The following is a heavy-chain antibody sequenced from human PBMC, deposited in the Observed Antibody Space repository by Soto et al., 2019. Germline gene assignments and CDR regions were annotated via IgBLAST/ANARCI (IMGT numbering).Heavy chain of an antibody. CDR2: ISGSGGSA. D-gene: IGHD5-12*01. V-gene: IGHV3-23*01. J-gene: IGHJ4*02. CDR1: GFTFSSYS. CDR3: AKSVTTMYYFDY. Sequence: GGSLRLSCAASGFTFSSYSMHWVRQAPGKGLEWVSAISGSGGSAYYADSVKGRFTISRDNSKNTLYLQMNSLRAEDTAVYYCAKSVTTMYYFDYWGQGTLVTVSS.